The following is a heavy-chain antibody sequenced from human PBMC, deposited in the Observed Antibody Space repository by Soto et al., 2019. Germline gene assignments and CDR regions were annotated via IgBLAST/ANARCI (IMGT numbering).Heavy chain of an antibody. V-gene: IGHV3-23*01. D-gene: IGHD6-19*01. CDR3: AKARDQQWVRLPFDY. CDR1: GFFFSSYT. CDR2: FSATSENT. J-gene: IGHJ4*02. Sequence: EVQLLESGGGLVQPGGSLRLSCVGSGFFFSSYTMTWVRQAPGKGLEWVSSFSATSENTYYADSVRGRFTISRDNSKNTLFLQKNRLTAEDTAMYYCAKARDQQWVRLPFDYWGQGILVIVSS.